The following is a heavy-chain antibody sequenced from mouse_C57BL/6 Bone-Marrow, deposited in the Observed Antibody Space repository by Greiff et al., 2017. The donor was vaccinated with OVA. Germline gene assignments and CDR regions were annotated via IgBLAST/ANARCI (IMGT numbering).Heavy chain of an antibody. D-gene: IGHD1-1*01. Sequence: EVKLVESGGGLVQPGDSLSLSCAASGFTFTNYYMSWVRQPPGKALEWLDFIRNKPNGSTTEYSASVKGRFTISRDNSQSILYLQMNALRAEDSATYYCARYKGRVAVDYFDYWGQGTALTVSS. J-gene: IGHJ2*01. CDR1: GFTFTNYY. CDR2: IRNKPNGSTT. V-gene: IGHV7-3*01. CDR3: ARYKGRVAVDYFDY.